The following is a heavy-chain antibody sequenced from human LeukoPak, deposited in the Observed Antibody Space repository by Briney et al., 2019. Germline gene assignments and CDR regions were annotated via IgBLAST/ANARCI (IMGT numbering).Heavy chain of an antibody. J-gene: IGHJ2*01. Sequence: GGSLRLSCVASRFTFRNYAMTWVRQSPGKGLEWVSFIIGSGDSAYYADSLKGRFTISRDKSKSTLYLQMDSLRAEDTAVYYCARVAILSWYFDLWGRGTLVTVSS. D-gene: IGHD2-21*01. CDR3: ARVAILSWYFDL. V-gene: IGHV3-23*01. CDR1: RFTFRNYA. CDR2: IIGSGDSA.